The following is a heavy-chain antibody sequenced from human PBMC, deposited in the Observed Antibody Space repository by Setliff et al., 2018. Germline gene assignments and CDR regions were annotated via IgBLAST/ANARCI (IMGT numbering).Heavy chain of an antibody. Sequence: SSETLSLTCTVSGGSISDNTWWTWVRQPPGKGLEWLGEIFHTESTNYNPSLKSRVSIFLDKSKNQFSLELTSVTAADTAVYYCARVVRDQLLFSVYYSYMDVWGKGTTVTVSS. CDR2: IFHTEST. V-gene: IGHV4-4*02. J-gene: IGHJ6*03. CDR1: GGSISDNTW. CDR3: ARVVRDQLLFSVYYSYMDV. D-gene: IGHD2-21*02.